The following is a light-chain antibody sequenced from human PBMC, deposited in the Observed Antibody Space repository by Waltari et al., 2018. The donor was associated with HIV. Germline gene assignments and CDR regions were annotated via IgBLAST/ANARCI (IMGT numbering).Light chain of an antibody. CDR1: QNINND. CDR3: QQTYSTPQT. V-gene: IGKV1-39*01. CDR2: AAS. Sequence: IQMTKSPSSLSASVGDRVTITCRASQNINNDLNWYQQTPGKAPTLLVFAASILQSGVPSRFSGSGSGTDFTLTVSSLQPEDFATYYCQQTYSTPQTFGQGTRLEIK. J-gene: IGKJ5*01.